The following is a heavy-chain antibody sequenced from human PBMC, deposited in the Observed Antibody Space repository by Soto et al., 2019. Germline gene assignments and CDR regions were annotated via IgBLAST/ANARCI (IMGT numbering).Heavy chain of an antibody. Sequence: SETLSLTCTVSGGSISSYYWSWIRQPPGKGLEWVGYIYYSGSTNYNPSLKSRVTISVDPSKNQFSLKLSSVTAADTAVYYCARASYYYYGMDVWGQGTTVTVSS. CDR3: ARASYYYYGMDV. CDR2: IYYSGST. CDR1: GGSISSYY. V-gene: IGHV4-59*01. J-gene: IGHJ6*02.